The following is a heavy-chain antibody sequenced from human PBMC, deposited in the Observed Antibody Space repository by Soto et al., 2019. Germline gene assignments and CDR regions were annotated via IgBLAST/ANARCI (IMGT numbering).Heavy chain of an antibody. J-gene: IGHJ4*02. CDR3: ARESEDDTSNSGY. CDR2: ISSTTNYI. D-gene: IGHD1-1*01. Sequence: WGSLRLSCAASGFTFTRYSMNWVRQDPGKGLEWVSSISSTTNYIYYGDSMKGRFTISRDNAKNSLYLEMNSLRAEDMAVYYCARESEDDTSNSGYWGQGTMVSVSA. V-gene: IGHV3-21*06. CDR1: GFTFTRYS.